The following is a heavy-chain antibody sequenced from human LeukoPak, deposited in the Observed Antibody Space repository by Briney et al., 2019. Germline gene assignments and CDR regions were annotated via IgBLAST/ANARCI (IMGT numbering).Heavy chain of an antibody. D-gene: IGHD3-22*01. V-gene: IGHV4-34*01. Sequence: PSETLSLTCAVYGGSFSGYYWSWIRQPPGKGLEWIGEINHSGSANYNPSLKSRVTISVDTSKNQFSLKLSSVTAADTAVYYCARVDSLYSYYYYGMDVWGQGTTVTVSS. CDR1: GGSFSGYY. J-gene: IGHJ6*02. CDR3: ARVDSLYSYYYYGMDV. CDR2: INHSGSA.